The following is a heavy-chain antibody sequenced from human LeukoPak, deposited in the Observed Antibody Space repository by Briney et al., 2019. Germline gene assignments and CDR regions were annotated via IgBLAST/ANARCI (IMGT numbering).Heavy chain of an antibody. V-gene: IGHV3-33*01. CDR2: IWYDGSDK. J-gene: IGHJ4*02. CDR1: GFTFSSYG. CDR3: ARDRYTSSWRTMDY. Sequence: GGSLRLSCAASGFTFSSYGMHWVRQAPGKGLEWVAVIWYDGSDKYYAESVKGRFTISRDNSKNTLYLQMNSQRAEDTAVYYCARDRYTSSWRTMDYWGQGTLVTVSS. D-gene: IGHD6-13*01.